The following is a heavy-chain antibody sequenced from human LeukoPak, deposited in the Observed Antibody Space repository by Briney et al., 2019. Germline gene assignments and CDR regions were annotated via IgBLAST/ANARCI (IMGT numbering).Heavy chain of an antibody. V-gene: IGHV3-23*01. CDR2: IVASDGST. Sequence: GGSLRLSCAASGFTFSIYAMSWVRQAPGKGLEWVLGIVASDGSTYYQDSVKGRFTISRDISKNTLYLQMSSLRAEDKAVYCCAKDSFTGYNYGKFDSWGQGTLVTVSS. CDR1: GFTFSIYA. D-gene: IGHD1-1*01. CDR3: AKDSFTGYNYGKFDS. J-gene: IGHJ4*02.